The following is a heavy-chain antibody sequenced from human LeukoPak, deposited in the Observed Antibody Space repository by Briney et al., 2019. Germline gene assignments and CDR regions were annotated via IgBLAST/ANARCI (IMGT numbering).Heavy chain of an antibody. J-gene: IGHJ4*02. D-gene: IGHD6-19*01. CDR3: ARDWAVAGTGSDY. CDR1: GYTFTSYD. V-gene: IGHV1-8*01. CDR2: MNPNSGNT. Sequence: ASVKVSCKASGYTFTSYDINWVRQATGQGLEWMGWMNPNSGNTGYAQKFQGRVTMTRDTSISTAYMELSRLRSDDTAVYYCARDWAVAGTGSDYWGQGTLVTVSS.